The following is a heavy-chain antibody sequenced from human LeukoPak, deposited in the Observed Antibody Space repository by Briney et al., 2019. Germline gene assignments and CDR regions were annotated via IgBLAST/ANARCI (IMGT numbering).Heavy chain of an antibody. Sequence: VSVKVSCKASGYTFTSYDINWVRQATGQGLEWMGWMNPNSGNTGYAQKFQGRVTITRNTSISTAYMELSSLRSEDTAVYCCARTESSFRGVIITSHYYYMDVWGKGTTVTVSS. J-gene: IGHJ6*03. CDR1: GYTFTSYD. D-gene: IGHD3-10*01. V-gene: IGHV1-8*03. CDR2: MNPNSGNT. CDR3: ARTESSFRGVIITSHYYYMDV.